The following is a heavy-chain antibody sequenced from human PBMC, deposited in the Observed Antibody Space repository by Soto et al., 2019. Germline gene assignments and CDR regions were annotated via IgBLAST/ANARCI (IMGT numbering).Heavy chain of an antibody. CDR2: ISANNGNT. Sequence: QVQLVQSGAEVKKPGASVKVSCKGSGYTFTSYGISWVRQAPGQGLGWMGWISANNGNTNYAPKLQVRVTITAATSTSTAYMELMSLRSDDTAVYYCARDGGYSGSYWGQGTLVTVSS. D-gene: IGHD1-26*01. V-gene: IGHV1-18*01. J-gene: IGHJ4*02. CDR3: ARDGGYSGSY. CDR1: GYTFTSYG.